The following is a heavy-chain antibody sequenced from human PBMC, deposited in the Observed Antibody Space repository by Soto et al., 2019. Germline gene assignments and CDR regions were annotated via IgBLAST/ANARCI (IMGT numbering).Heavy chain of an antibody. D-gene: IGHD3-10*01. V-gene: IGHV1-18*01. CDR1: GYTFTNYG. Sequence: QVQLVQSGGEVKKPGASVKVSCKASGYTFTNYGISWVRQAPGQGLEWMGWINVYNGNTKYAQKVQGRVTMTTDTPTSKASRELRSLRSDDTAVYYWARGVGSGSYYNQYNWFDPWGQGTLVTVSS. J-gene: IGHJ5*02. CDR3: ARGVGSGSYYNQYNWFDP. CDR2: INVYNGNT.